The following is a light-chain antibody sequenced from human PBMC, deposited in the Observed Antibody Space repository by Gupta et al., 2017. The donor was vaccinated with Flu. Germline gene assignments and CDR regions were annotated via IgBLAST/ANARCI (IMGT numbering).Light chain of an antibody. Sequence: EIVLTQSPATLSLSPGERATLSCRASQSVSSYLAWYQQKPGQAPRLLIYDASNRATGIPARFSGSGSGTDFTLTSSILETEDFAVYYVQQRSNWPFGPGTKVDIK. J-gene: IGKJ3*01. V-gene: IGKV3-11*01. CDR2: DAS. CDR3: QQRSNWP. CDR1: QSVSSY.